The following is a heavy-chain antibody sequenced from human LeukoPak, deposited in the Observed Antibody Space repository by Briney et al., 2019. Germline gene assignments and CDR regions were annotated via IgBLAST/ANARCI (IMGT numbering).Heavy chain of an antibody. D-gene: IGHD3-3*01. CDR1: GGSFSGYY. CDR3: ARGRYDFWSDYSRWFDP. Sequence: PSETLSLTFAVYGGSFSGYYWSWIRQPPEKGLEWIGEINHSGSTNYNPSLKSRVTISVDTSKNQFSLKLSSVTAADTAVYYCARGRYDFWSDYSRWFDPWGQGTLVTVSS. CDR2: INHSGST. V-gene: IGHV4-34*01. J-gene: IGHJ5*02.